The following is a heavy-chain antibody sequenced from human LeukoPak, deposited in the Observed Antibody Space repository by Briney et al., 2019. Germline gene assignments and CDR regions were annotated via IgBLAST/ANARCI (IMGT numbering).Heavy chain of an antibody. J-gene: IGHJ4*02. V-gene: IGHV4-59*11. CDR1: GGSISSHY. D-gene: IGHD3-3*01. Sequence: PSDTLSLTCTVSGGSISSHYWSWIRQPPGRGLEWTGYIYYSGSTNYNPSLKSRVTISVDTSKNQFSLKVSSVTAADTAVYYCAKVERGTYYDFCSGYYEYYFDYWGQGTLVTVSS. CDR2: IYYSGST. CDR3: AKVERGTYYDFCSGYYEYYFDY.